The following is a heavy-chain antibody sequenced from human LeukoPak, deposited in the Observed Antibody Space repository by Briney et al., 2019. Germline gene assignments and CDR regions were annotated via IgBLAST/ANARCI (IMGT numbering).Heavy chain of an antibody. J-gene: IGHJ4*02. CDR3: ASSYDFWSGHDY. CDR1: GFTFSSYA. Sequence: GGSLRLSCAASGFTFSSYAMSWVRQAPGKGLEWVSAISGSGGSTYYADSVKGRFTISRDNAKNSLYLQMNSLRAEDTAVYYCASSYDFWSGHDYWGQGTLVTVSS. CDR2: ISGSGGST. D-gene: IGHD3-3*01. V-gene: IGHV3-23*01.